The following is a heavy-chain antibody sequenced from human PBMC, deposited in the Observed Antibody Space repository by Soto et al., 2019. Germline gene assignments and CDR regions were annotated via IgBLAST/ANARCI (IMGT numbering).Heavy chain of an antibody. CDR3: ARDCRRYGDYDCFMDY. J-gene: IGHJ4*02. Sequence: PWGSLRLSCAASGFTFSSYWMHWVRQAPGKGLVWVSRINSDGSSTSYADSVKGRFTISRDNAKNTLYLQMNSLRAEDTAVYYCARDCRRYGDYDCFMDYWGQGTLVTVSS. CDR2: INSDGSST. D-gene: IGHD4-17*01. V-gene: IGHV3-74*01. CDR1: GFTFSSYW.